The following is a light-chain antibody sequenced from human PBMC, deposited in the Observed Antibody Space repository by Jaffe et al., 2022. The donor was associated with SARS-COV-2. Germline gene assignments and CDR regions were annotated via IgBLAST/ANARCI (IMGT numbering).Light chain of an antibody. Sequence: DIQMTQSPSSLSASVGDRVTITCRATQSIATNLNWYQHKPGQPPTVLIYAASIVQSGVPSRFSASASGTEFSLTISSLQPEDFATYYCHQTFGFPFTFGQGTRLEIK. V-gene: IGKV1-39*01. CDR2: AAS. J-gene: IGKJ2*01. CDR3: HQTFGFPFT. CDR1: QSIATN.